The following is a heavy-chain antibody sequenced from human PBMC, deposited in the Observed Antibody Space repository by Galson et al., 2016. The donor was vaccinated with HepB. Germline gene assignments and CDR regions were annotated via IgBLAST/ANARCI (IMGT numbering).Heavy chain of an antibody. D-gene: IGHD2-2*01. CDR3: ARHIKQPYFSSTSGPYGEYCHY. V-gene: IGHV5-51*01. CDR2: ISPGDSDT. Sequence: QSGAEVKKPGESLKISCKGSGYSFTNYWIGWVRQMPGKGLEWMGIISPGDSDTRYSPSFQGQVTMSADKSISTAYLQWSSLEASDTAMYYCARHIKQPYFSSTSGPYGEYCHYWCQGTPVTVSS. J-gene: IGHJ4*02. CDR1: GYSFTNYW.